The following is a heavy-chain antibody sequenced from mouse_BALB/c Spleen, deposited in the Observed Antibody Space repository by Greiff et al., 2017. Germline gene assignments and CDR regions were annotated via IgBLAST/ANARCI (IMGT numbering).Heavy chain of an antibody. CDR2: ISYDGSN. Sequence: ESGPGLVKPSQSLSLTCSVTGYSITSGYYWNWIRQFPGNKLEWMGYISYDGSNNYNPSLKNRISITRDTSKNQFFLKLNSVTTEDTATYYCARGYDYAMDYWGQGTSVTVSS. J-gene: IGHJ4*01. CDR1: GYSITSGYY. D-gene: IGHD2-12*01. V-gene: IGHV3-6*02. CDR3: ARGYDYAMDY.